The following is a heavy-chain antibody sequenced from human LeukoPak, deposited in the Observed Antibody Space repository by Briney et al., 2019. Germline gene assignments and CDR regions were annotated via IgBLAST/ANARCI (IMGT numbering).Heavy chain of an antibody. D-gene: IGHD6-19*01. CDR2: INSDGSTT. CDR1: GFTFSSYW. Sequence: GALRLSCAASGFTFSSYWMHWVRQAPGKGLVWVSRINSDGSTTNYADSVKGRFTISRDNAKNTLYLQMNSLRADDTAVYYCARSRWLDAFDYWGQGTLVTVSS. CDR3: ARSRWLDAFDY. J-gene: IGHJ4*02. V-gene: IGHV3-74*01.